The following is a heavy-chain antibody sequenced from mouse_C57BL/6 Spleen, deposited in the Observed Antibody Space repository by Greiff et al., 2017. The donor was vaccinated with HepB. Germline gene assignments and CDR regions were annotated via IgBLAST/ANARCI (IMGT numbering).Heavy chain of an antibody. CDR2: IYPGDGDT. V-gene: IGHV1-82*01. J-gene: IGHJ1*03. Sequence: QVQLQQSGPELVKPGASVKISCKASGYAFSSSWMNWVKQRPGKGLEWIGRIYPGDGDTNYNGKFKGKATLTADKSSSTAYMQLSSLTSEDSAVYFCARNGGHWYFDVWGTGTTVTVSS. CDR3: ARNGGHWYFDV. CDR1: GYAFSSSW.